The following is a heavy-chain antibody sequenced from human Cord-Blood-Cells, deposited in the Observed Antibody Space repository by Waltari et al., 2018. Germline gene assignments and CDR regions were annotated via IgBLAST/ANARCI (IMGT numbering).Heavy chain of an antibody. D-gene: IGHD4-4*01. CDR3: AGTTVTDALDI. Sequence: QVQLVQSGAEVKKPGSSVKVSCKASGGHFSSYAISWVRKAPGQGLEWMGGIIPIFGTANYAQKFQGIVTITADESTSTAYMELSSLRSEDTAVYYCAGTTVTDALDIWGQGTMVTVSS. CDR1: GGHFSSYA. CDR2: IIPIFGTA. J-gene: IGHJ3*02. V-gene: IGHV1-69*12.